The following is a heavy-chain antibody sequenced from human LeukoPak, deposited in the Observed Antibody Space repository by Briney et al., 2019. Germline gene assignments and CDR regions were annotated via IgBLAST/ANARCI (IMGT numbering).Heavy chain of an antibody. D-gene: IGHD1-1*01. CDR1: GFIFDTYG. CDR2: IAYDGSNK. CDR3: AKEKAIATINYGLDV. J-gene: IGHJ6*02. V-gene: IGHV3-30*18. Sequence: GGSLRLSCAASGFIFDTYGMLWVRPAPAKGLAWVAVIAYDGSNKVYADSVKGRFTISRDNSKNTLYLQMNSLRGEDTAVYYCAKEKAIATINYGLDVWGQGTTVTVSS.